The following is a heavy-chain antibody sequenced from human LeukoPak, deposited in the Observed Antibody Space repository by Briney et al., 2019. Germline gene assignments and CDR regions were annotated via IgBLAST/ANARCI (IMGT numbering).Heavy chain of an antibody. CDR3: ARDHCTNGVCPDYYYGMDV. D-gene: IGHD2-8*01. CDR1: GGSISSGDYY. Sequence: SETLSLTCTVSGGSISSGDYYWSWIRQPPGKGLEWIGYIYYSGSTYYNPSLKSRVTISVDTSKNQFSLKLSSVTAADTAVYYCARDHCTNGVCPDYYYGMDVWGQGTTVTVSS. V-gene: IGHV4-30-4*01. CDR2: IYYSGST. J-gene: IGHJ6*02.